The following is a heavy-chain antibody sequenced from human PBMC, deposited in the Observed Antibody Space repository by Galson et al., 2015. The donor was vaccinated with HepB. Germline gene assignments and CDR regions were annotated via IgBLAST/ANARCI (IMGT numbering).Heavy chain of an antibody. CDR1: GYTFTSYY. CDR2: INPSGGST. J-gene: IGHJ4*02. CDR3: ARDLSIEGSWMTGVQYFDY. D-gene: IGHD1-26*01. V-gene: IGHV1-46*01. Sequence: SVKVSCKASGYTFTSYYMHWVRQAPGQGLEWMGIINPSGGSTSYAQKFQGRVTMTRDTSTSTVYMELSSLRSEDTAVYYCARDLSIEGSWMTGVQYFDYWGQGTLVTVSS.